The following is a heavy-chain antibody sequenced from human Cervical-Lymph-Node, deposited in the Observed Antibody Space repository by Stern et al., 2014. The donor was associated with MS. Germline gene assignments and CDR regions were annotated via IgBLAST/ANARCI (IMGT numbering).Heavy chain of an antibody. D-gene: IGHD4-17*01. Sequence: EVHLVESGGGLVQPGGSLRLSCAVSGVTVNSDYMSWVRQAPGKGLEWVALLYGGTTPTIDDSVVGRFTISRDNAKNTVYLQMNRVTAGDTAVYFCARGTTDSPEHDDADYEEYYYYGLDVWGPGTTVTVSS. CDR2: LYGGTTP. V-gene: IGHV3-66*02. CDR3: ARGTTDSPEHDDADYEEYYYYGLDV. CDR1: GVTVNSDY. J-gene: IGHJ6*02.